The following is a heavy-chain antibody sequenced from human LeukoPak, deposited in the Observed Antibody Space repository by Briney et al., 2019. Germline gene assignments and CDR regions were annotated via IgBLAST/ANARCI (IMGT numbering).Heavy chain of an antibody. D-gene: IGHD2-15*01. Sequence: GGSLRLSCAASEFIFSNYAMTWVRQAPGKWLEWVSSISGSGATTYYADSVKGRFTISRDNSKNTLFLQFNSLRAEDTAVYYCAKDKATVAAKGPFDYWGQGTLVTVSS. CDR1: EFIFSNYA. V-gene: IGHV3-23*01. CDR2: ISGSGATT. CDR3: AKDKATVAAKGPFDY. J-gene: IGHJ4*02.